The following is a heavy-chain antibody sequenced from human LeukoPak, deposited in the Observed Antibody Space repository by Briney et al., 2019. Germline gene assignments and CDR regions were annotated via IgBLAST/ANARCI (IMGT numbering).Heavy chain of an antibody. D-gene: IGHD6-19*01. Sequence: ASVKVSCKASGYTFTSYYMHWVRQAPGQGLEWMGIINPSGGGTTYAQKFQGRVTMTRDTSTSTLYMELSSLRSEDTAVYYCARPRSSGYSSGWSFDYWGQGTLVTVSS. V-gene: IGHV1-46*01. CDR3: ARPRSSGYSSGWSFDY. CDR1: GYTFTSYY. CDR2: INPSGGGT. J-gene: IGHJ4*02.